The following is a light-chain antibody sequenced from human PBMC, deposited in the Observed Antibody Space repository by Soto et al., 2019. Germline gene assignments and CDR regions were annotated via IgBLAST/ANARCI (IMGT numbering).Light chain of an antibody. V-gene: IGLV2-14*01. CDR2: DVS. Sequence: QSALTQPASVSGSPGQSITISCTGTSSDVGGYNYVSWYQQLPGKAPKLVIYDVSDRPSGVSNRFSGSKSGNTASPTISGLQAEDEADYYCSSYTSSSLYVFGTGTKVTVL. CDR1: SSDVGGYNY. CDR3: SSYTSSSLYV. J-gene: IGLJ1*01.